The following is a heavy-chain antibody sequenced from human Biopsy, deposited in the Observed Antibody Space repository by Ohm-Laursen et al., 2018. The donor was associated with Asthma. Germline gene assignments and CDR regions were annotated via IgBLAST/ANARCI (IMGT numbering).Heavy chain of an antibody. CDR2: ISVYNGNT. CDR1: GYTFNSAG. V-gene: IGHV1-18*01. CDR3: ARAVDYSHYYGIDV. J-gene: IGHJ6*02. D-gene: IGHD3-10*01. Sequence: ASVKVSCKASGYTFNSAGITWARQAPGQGLEWMGWISVYNGNTKVAQKLQDRVTMIADTSTSTAYMELRSLRSDDTAVYFCARAVDYSHYYGIDVWGQGTTVTVS.